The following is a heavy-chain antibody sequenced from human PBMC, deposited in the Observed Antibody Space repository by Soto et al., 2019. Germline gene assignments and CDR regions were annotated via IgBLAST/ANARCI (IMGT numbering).Heavy chain of an antibody. Sequence: QVQLQESGPGLVKPSETLSLTCTVSGGSISSYYWSWIRQPPGKGLEWIGYIYYSGSTNYNPSLKSRVTISVDTSKNQFSLKLSSVTAADTVVYYCARLTTVTTGGFDPWGQGTLVTVSS. CDR2: IYYSGST. CDR1: GGSISSYY. J-gene: IGHJ5*02. CDR3: ARLTTVTTGGFDP. V-gene: IGHV4-59*08. D-gene: IGHD4-17*01.